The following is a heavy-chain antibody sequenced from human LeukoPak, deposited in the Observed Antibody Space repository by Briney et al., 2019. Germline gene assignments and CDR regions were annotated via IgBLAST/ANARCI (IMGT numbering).Heavy chain of an antibody. D-gene: IGHD1-26*01. J-gene: IGHJ6*02. CDR2: SISVGA. CDR1: GGSISSTT. CDR3: ARGRYKGSPTSIYYYGMDV. Sequence: SETLSLTCSVSGGSISSTTGAGSGSPPGRDWSGLAVSISVGAHNPSLKSRVSMSVDTSKNQFSLRLSSVTAADTAVYYCARGRYKGSPTSIYYYGMDVWGRGTTVTVSS. V-gene: IGHV4-4*07.